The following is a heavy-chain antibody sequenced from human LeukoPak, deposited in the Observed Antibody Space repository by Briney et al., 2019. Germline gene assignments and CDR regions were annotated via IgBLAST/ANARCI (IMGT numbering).Heavy chain of an antibody. CDR3: AKDSSADDSSGYSYYFDY. J-gene: IGHJ4*02. V-gene: IGHV3-21*01. CDR2: ISSSSSYI. D-gene: IGHD3-22*01. CDR1: GFTFSSYS. Sequence: HPGGSLRLSCAASGFTFSSYSMNWVRQAPGKGLEWVSSISSSSSYIYYADSVKGRFTISRDNAKNSLYLQMNSLRAEDTAVYYCAKDSSADDSSGYSYYFDYWGQGTLVTVSS.